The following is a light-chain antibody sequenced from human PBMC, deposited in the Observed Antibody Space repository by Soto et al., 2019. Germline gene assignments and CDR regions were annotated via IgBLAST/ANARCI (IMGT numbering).Light chain of an antibody. J-gene: IGKJ5*01. CDR1: QSVSSSY. CDR2: GAS. Sequence: ETVMTQSPGTLSLSPGERATLSCRASQSVSSSYLAWYQQKPGQAPRLLIYGASSRATGIPDRFSGSGSGTDFTLTISRLEPEDFAVYYCQQYGSPRITFGQGTRLEIK. V-gene: IGKV3-20*01. CDR3: QQYGSPRIT.